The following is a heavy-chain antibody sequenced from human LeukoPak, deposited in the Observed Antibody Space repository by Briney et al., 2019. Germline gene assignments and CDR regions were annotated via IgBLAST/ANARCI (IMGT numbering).Heavy chain of an antibody. V-gene: IGHV3-73*01. J-gene: IGHJ4*02. Sequence: GGSLKLSCAASGFTFSGSAMRWVRQASGKGLEWVGRIRSKANSYATAYAASVKGRFTISRDDSKNTAYLQMNSLKTEDTAVYYCTRHSDRRSDSGYVDYWGQGTLVTVSS. CDR2: IRSKANSYAT. D-gene: IGHD1-26*01. CDR3: TRHSDRRSDSGYVDY. CDR1: GFTFSGSA.